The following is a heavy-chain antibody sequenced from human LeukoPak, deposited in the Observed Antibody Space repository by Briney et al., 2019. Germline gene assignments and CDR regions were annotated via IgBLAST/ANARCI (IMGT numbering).Heavy chain of an antibody. J-gene: IGHJ4*02. CDR3: ARDYGGTQDY. V-gene: IGHV3-30-3*01. D-gene: IGHD3-16*01. Sequence: PGRPLRFSCGASGFTFSSYAMHWVRQAPGKGLEWVAVISYDGSNKYYADSVKGRFTISRDNSKNTLYLQMNSLRAEDTAVYYCARDYGGTQDYWGQGTLVTVSS. CDR1: GFTFSSYA. CDR2: ISYDGSNK.